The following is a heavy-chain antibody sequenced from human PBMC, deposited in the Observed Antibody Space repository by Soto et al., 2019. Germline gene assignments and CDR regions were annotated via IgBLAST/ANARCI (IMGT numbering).Heavy chain of an antibody. CDR1: GFTFDDYA. Sequence: PGGSLRLSCAASGFTFDDYAMHWVRQAPGKGLEWVSGISWNSGSIGYADSVKGRFTISRDNAKNSLYLQMNSLRAEDTALYYCAKDAHSSGPLGWFDPWGQGTLVTVSS. V-gene: IGHV3-9*01. CDR3: AKDAHSSGPLGWFDP. D-gene: IGHD3-22*01. J-gene: IGHJ5*02. CDR2: ISWNSGSI.